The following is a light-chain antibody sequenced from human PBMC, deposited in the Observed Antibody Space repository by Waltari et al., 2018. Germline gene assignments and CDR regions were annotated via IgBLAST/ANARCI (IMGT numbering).Light chain of an antibody. CDR3: QQYYTTPH. J-gene: IGKJ5*01. CDR1: QSVLYSSNNRNY. Sequence: DLVMTQSPDSLAVSLGERASLNCKSSQSVLYSSNNRNYLAWYQQKPGQPPKLLIYWASTRESGVPDRFSGSGSGTDFTLTISSLQAEDVAVYYCQQYYTTPHFGQGTRLEIK. CDR2: WAS. V-gene: IGKV4-1*01.